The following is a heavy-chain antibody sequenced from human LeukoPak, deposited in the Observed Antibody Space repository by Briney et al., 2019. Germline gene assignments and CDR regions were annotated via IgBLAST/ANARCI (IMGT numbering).Heavy chain of an antibody. D-gene: IGHD6-6*01. V-gene: IGHV3-21*01. CDR2: ISSSSSYI. Sequence: GGSLRLSCAASGFTFSSYSMNWVRQAPGKGLEWVSSISSSSSYIYYADSVKGRFTISRDNAKNSLYLQTNSLRAEDTAVYYCARGGSSSENNWFDPWGQGTLVTVSS. CDR3: ARGGSSSENNWFDP. CDR1: GFTFSSYS. J-gene: IGHJ5*02.